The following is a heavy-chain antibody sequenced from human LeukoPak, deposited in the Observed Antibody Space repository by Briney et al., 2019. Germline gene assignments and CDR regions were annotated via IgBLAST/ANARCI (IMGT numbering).Heavy chain of an antibody. CDR2: ISAYNGNT. CDR3: ARDLGYSSGWYVSGFYYYYMDV. CDR1: GYTFTSYG. Sequence: ASVKVSCKASGYTFTSYGISWVRQAPGQGLEWMGWISAYNGNTNYAQKLQGRVAMTTDTSTSTAYMELRGLRSDDTAVYYCARDLGYSSGWYVSGFYYYYMDVWGKGTTVTISS. D-gene: IGHD6-19*01. J-gene: IGHJ6*03. V-gene: IGHV1-18*01.